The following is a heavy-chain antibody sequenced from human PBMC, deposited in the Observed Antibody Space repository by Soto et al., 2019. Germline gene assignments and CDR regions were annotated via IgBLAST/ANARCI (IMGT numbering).Heavy chain of an antibody. J-gene: IGHJ6*02. Sequence: PGGSLRLSCAASGFTFSNYSMNWVRQAPGKGLEWVSSISTSSGYRYYADSVKGRFTISRDNSKNTLYLQMNSLRAEDTAVYYCSRDQNDILTGLYYYYGMYVWGQGTTVTVSS. V-gene: IGHV3-21*01. CDR1: GFTFSNYS. CDR2: ISTSSGYR. CDR3: SRDQNDILTGLYYYYGMYV. D-gene: IGHD3-9*01.